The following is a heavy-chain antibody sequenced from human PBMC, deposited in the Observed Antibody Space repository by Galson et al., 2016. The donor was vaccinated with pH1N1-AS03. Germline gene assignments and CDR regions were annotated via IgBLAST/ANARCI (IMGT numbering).Heavy chain of an antibody. CDR1: GGSMRSSNYY. CDR3: VSQIMSGPRIGVVYYGMDL. J-gene: IGHJ3*01. CDR2: VYYSGTT. V-gene: IGHV4-39*01. D-gene: IGHD3-10*01. Sequence: ETLSLTCSVSGGSMRSSNYYWGWIRQPPGKGLEWIGTVYYSGTTYVNPSLESRVTMSVDTSNNQFSLRMSSVTAADSAVYYCVSQIMSGPRIGVVYYGMDLWGQGTMVTVSS.